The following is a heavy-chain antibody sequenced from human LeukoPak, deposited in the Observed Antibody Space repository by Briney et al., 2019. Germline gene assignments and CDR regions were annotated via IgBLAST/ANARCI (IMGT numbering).Heavy chain of an antibody. Sequence: PGGSLRLSYAASGFTFSSYEMNWVRQAPGKGLEWVSYISSSGSTIYYADSVKGRFTISRDNAKNSLYLQMNSLRAEDTAVYYCARDPRSYLNPRYYFDYWGQGTLVTVSS. CDR2: ISSSGSTI. J-gene: IGHJ4*02. CDR3: ARDPRSYLNPRYYFDY. CDR1: GFTFSSYE. D-gene: IGHD1-26*01. V-gene: IGHV3-48*03.